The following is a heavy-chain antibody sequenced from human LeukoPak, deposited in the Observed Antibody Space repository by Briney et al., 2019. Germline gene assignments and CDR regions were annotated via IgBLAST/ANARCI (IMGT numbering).Heavy chain of an antibody. CDR3: ASSGFGGTRYYFDY. CDR1: GYTFTSYG. V-gene: IGHV1-69*13. CDR2: IIPIFGTA. D-gene: IGHD3-9*01. Sequence: GASVKVSCKASGYTFTSYGISWVRQAPGQGLEWMGGIIPIFGTANYAQKFQGRVTITADESTSTAYMELSSLRSEDTAVYYCASSGFGGTRYYFDYWGQGTLVTVSS. J-gene: IGHJ4*02.